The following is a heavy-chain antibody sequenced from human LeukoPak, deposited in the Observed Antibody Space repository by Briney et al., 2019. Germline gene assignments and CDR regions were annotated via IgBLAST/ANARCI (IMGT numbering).Heavy chain of an antibody. CDR3: AKDLHNWSGIDY. D-gene: IGHD3-3*01. V-gene: IGHV3-23*01. CDR2: IGGDGRS. CDR1: GFPFTPNA. Sequence: GGSLRLSCVASGFPFTPNAMNWVRQAPGKGLEWVSGIGGDGRSHYTGSVKGRLTISRDNSKNTLYLQMNSLRAEDTAIYYCAKDLHNWSGIDYWGLGTLVTVSS. J-gene: IGHJ4*02.